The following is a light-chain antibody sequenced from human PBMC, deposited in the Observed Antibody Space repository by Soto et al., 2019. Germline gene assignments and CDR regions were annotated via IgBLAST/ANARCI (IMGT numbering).Light chain of an antibody. CDR1: NSDVGGYNY. V-gene: IGLV2-14*01. Sequence: QSALTQPASVSGSPGQSITISCTGTNSDVGGYNYVSWYQQHPGKAPKLMIYDVSNRPSGVSNRFSGSKSGNTASLTIFGPQAEDEADYYCSSYTSSTTPYVFGTGTKLTVL. CDR3: SSYTSSTTPYV. J-gene: IGLJ1*01. CDR2: DVS.